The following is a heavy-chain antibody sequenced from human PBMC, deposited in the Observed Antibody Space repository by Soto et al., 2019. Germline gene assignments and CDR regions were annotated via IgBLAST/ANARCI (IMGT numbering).Heavy chain of an antibody. J-gene: IGHJ4*02. D-gene: IGHD6-13*01. V-gene: IGHV4-4*02. CDR2: IYHSGNT. Sequence: PSETLSLTCAVSGGSISSSNWWSWVRQPPGKGLEWIGEIYHSGNTNYNPSLKSRVTISVDKSKNQFSMKLSSVTAADTAVFYCARVFTPNIAAAGTFDYWGQGTLVTVS. CDR1: GGSISSSNW. CDR3: ARVFTPNIAAAGTFDY.